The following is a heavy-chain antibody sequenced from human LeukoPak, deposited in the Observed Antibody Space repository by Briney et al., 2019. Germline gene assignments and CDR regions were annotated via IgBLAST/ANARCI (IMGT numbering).Heavy chain of an antibody. CDR2: ISGSSTNT. CDR3: ATPGLLGYCSSAICAPPGY. D-gene: IGHD2-2*01. V-gene: IGHV3-11*03. Sequence: GGSLRLSCAASGFTFSNYYMSWIRQAPGKGLEWVSYISGSSTNTNYADSVKGRFTISRDNAKKSLYLQMNSLRAEDTAVYYCATPGLLGYCSSAICAPPGYWGQGTLVTVSS. J-gene: IGHJ4*02. CDR1: GFTFSNYY.